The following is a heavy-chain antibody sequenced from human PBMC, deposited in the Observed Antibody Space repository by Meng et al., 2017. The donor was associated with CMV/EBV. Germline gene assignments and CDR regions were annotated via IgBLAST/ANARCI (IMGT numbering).Heavy chain of an antibody. D-gene: IGHD4-17*01. Sequence: VQLLESGGGLVQPGGSLSLSCAASGFTFSSYAMSWVRQAPGKGLEWVAVISYDGSNKYYADSVKGRFTISRDNSKNTLYLQMNSLRAEDTAVYYCARNYYGDYVSFLDPWGQGTLVTVSS. CDR3: ARNYYGDYVSFLDP. V-gene: IGHV3-30-3*01. CDR2: ISYDGSNK. J-gene: IGHJ5*02. CDR1: GFTFSSYA.